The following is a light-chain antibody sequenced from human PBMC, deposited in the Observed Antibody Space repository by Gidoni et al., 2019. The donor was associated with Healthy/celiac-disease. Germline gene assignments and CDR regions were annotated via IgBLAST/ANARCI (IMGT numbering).Light chain of an antibody. CDR2: GAS. V-gene: IGKV3-20*01. CDR3: QQYGSSLPFT. J-gene: IGKJ3*01. Sequence: IVLTQSPGTLSLSPGERATLSCRASQSVSSSYLAWYQQKPGQAPRLLIYGASSRATGIPDRFNGSGSGTDFTLTISRLEPEDFAVYYCQQYGSSLPFTFGPGTKVDIK. CDR1: QSVSSSY.